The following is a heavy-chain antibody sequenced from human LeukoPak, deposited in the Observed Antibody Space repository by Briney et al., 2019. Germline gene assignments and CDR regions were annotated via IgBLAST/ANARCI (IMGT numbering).Heavy chain of an antibody. V-gene: IGHV1-69*05. CDR3: AGSDYYDSSGYSFDY. Sequence: SVKVSCKASGGTFSSYAISWVRQAPGQGLEWMGGIIPIFGTANYAQKFQGRVTITTDESTSTAYMELSSLRSEDTAVYYCAGSDYYDSSGYSFDYWGQGTLVTVSS. J-gene: IGHJ4*02. CDR1: GGTFSSYA. CDR2: IIPIFGTA. D-gene: IGHD3-22*01.